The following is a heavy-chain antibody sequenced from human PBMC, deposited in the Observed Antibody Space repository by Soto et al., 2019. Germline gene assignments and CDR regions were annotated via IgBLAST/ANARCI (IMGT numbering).Heavy chain of an antibody. Sequence: QVQLVESGGGVVQPGRSLRLSCAASGFTFSSYAMHWVRQAPGKGLEWVAVISYDGSNKYYADSVKGRFTISRDNSKNTLYLQMNSRRAEDTAVYYCARGEMATIIGYFDYWGQGTMVTVSS. D-gene: IGHD5-12*01. J-gene: IGHJ4*02. CDR3: ARGEMATIIGYFDY. CDR2: ISYDGSNK. CDR1: GFTFSSYA. V-gene: IGHV3-30-3*01.